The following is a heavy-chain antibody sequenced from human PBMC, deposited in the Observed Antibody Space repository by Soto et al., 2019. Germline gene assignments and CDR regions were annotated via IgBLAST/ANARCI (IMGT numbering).Heavy chain of an antibody. CDR1: GYSFTDYH. CDR2: INPNSGGT. Sequence: ASVKVSCKASGYSFTDYHIHWVRQAPGQGLEWMGWINPNSGGTNYAQKFQGRVTMTRDTSISTAYMELSRLRSDDTAVYYCARGVVGVYDFWSGHYGMDVWGQGTTVTVSS. D-gene: IGHD3-3*01. CDR3: ARGVVGVYDFWSGHYGMDV. V-gene: IGHV1-2*02. J-gene: IGHJ6*02.